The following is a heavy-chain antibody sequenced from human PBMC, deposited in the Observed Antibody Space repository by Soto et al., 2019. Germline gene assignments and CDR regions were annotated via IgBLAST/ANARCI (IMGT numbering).Heavy chain of an antibody. J-gene: IGHJ4*02. CDR3: ARDQYYYDSSGYYPPGFDY. V-gene: IGHV3-21*01. Sequence: SLRLSCAASGFTFSSYSMNWVRQAPGKGLEWVSSISSSSSYIYYADSVKGRFTISRDNAKNSLYLQMNSLRAEDTAVYYCARDQYYYDSSGYYPPGFDYWGQGTLVTVSS. CDR2: ISSSSSYI. D-gene: IGHD3-22*01. CDR1: GFTFSSYS.